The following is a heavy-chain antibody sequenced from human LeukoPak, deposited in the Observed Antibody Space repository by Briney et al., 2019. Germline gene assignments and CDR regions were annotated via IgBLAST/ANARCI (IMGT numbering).Heavy chain of an antibody. Sequence: PGGSLRLSCAASGFTFRSYNFQWVRQAPGEGLEWVSFISSSSSSIYYADSVKGRLTISRDNAKNSLYLQMNSLRAEDTAVYYCAREQVSGRGPHWSQATLV. CDR1: GFTFRSYN. J-gene: IGHJ4*01. CDR3: AREQVSGRGPH. CDR2: ISSSSSSI. D-gene: IGHD6-19*01. V-gene: IGHV3-21*01.